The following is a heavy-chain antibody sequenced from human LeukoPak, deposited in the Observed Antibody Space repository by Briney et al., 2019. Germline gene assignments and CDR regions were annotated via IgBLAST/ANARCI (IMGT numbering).Heavy chain of an antibody. CDR1: GGTFSSYA. V-gene: IGHV1-69*05. J-gene: IGHJ4*02. CDR2: VIPIFGTA. Sequence: AAVKVSCKASGGTFSSYAISWVRQAPGRGLEWMGGVIPIFGTANYAQKFQGRVTITTDESTSTAYMELSSLRSEDTAVYYCARDINPLYCSSTSCSLGNWGQGTLVTVSS. D-gene: IGHD2-2*01. CDR3: ARDINPLYCSSTSCSLGN.